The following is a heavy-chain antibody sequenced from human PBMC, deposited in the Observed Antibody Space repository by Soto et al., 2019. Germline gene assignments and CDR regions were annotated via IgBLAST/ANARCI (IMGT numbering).Heavy chain of an antibody. CDR2: ISGRGVST. CDR3: ARGTWGKLVPSLDY. D-gene: IGHD6-6*01. CDR1: GFTFSNYA. Sequence: EVQLLESGGGLVQPGGSLRLSCAASGFTFSNYAMSWVRQAPGKGLEWLSAISGRGVSTYYADSVKGRFTISRDNSKNSLYLQMNSLRAEDTAVYYCARGTWGKLVPSLDYWGQGTLVTVSS. V-gene: IGHV3-23*01. J-gene: IGHJ4*02.